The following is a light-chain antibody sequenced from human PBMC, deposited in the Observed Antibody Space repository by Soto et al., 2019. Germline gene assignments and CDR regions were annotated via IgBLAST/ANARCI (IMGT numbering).Light chain of an antibody. V-gene: IGKV3-11*01. J-gene: IGKJ1*01. CDR2: DAS. CDR1: QSVSSY. CDR3: QQRSKWPQT. Sequence: EIVLTQSPATLSLSPGERATLSCRASQSVSSYLAWYQQKPGQAPRLLIYDASNRATGIPARFSGSGSGTDFPLTISSLEPEDFAVYYCQQRSKWPQTFGQGTKVEIK.